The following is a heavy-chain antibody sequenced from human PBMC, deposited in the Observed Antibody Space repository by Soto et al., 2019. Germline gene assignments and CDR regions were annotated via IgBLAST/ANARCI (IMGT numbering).Heavy chain of an antibody. D-gene: IGHD1-26*01. Sequence: QVHLVQSGAEVQKPGASVRISCQASGYAFTTSAIHWVRQAPGQSLEWMGWINPATGDTKYSQNVRGRVTFALDTSATTAYMDLRSLASHDPAVYYCARASGRSKLLPFYFDPWGQGTQVTVSS. J-gene: IGHJ5*02. CDR1: GYAFTTSA. CDR2: INPATGDT. V-gene: IGHV1-3*01. CDR3: ARASGRSKLLPFYFDP.